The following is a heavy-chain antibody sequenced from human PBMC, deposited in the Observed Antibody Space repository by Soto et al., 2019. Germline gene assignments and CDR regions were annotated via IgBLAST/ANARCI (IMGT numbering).Heavy chain of an antibody. D-gene: IGHD4-4*01. V-gene: IGHV4-59*08. Sequence: PSETLSLTCTVSGGSISSYYWSWIRQPPGKGLEWIGYIYYSGSTNYNPSLKSRVTISVDTSKNQFSLKLSSVTAADTAVYYCAGSERLQQIPGYYYMDVWGKGTTVTVSS. J-gene: IGHJ6*03. CDR3: AGSERLQQIPGYYYMDV. CDR2: IYYSGST. CDR1: GGSISSYY.